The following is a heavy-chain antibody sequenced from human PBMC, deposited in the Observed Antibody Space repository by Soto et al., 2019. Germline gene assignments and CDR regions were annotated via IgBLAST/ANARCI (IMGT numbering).Heavy chain of an antibody. Sequence: ASVKVSCKASGYTFTSYAMHWVRQAPGQRLECMGWINAGNGNTKYSQKFQGRVTITRDTSASTAYMELSSLRSEDTAVYYCARDELTIFGVAHYYYYGMDVWGQGTTVTVSS. V-gene: IGHV1-3*01. CDR1: GYTFTSYA. CDR3: ARDELTIFGVAHYYYYGMDV. J-gene: IGHJ6*02. D-gene: IGHD3-3*01. CDR2: INAGNGNT.